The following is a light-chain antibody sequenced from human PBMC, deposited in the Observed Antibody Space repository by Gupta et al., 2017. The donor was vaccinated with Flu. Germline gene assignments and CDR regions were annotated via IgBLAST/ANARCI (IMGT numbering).Light chain of an antibody. CDR2: KTS. J-gene: IGKJ1*01. CDR3: QQYYTYFT. V-gene: IGKV1-5*03. Sequence: DIQMTQSPSTLSASVGDRVTITCRASQSITNRLTWYQQKPGKAPRLLIYKTSSLESGVPSRFSGSGSGTEFTLTISRLQPYDFSSYYCQQYYTYFTFGRGTKVEIK. CDR1: QSITNR.